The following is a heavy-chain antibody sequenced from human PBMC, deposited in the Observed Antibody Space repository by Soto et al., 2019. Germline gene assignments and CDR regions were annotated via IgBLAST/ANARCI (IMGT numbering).Heavy chain of an antibody. CDR3: ARLQIAAAGSNWFDP. J-gene: IGHJ5*02. V-gene: IGHV4-34*01. D-gene: IGHD6-13*01. CDR2: INHSGST. CDR1: GGSFSGYY. Sequence: QVQLQQWGAGLLKPSETLSLTCAVFGGSFSGYYWSWIRQPPGKGLEWIGEINHSGSTNYNPSLKSRVTISVDTSKNQFPLKLSPVTAAATAVYYCARLQIAAAGSNWFDPWGQGTLVTVSS.